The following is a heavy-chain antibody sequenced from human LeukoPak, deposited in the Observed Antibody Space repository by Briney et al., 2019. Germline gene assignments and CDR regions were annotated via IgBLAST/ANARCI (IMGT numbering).Heavy chain of an antibody. CDR2: ISAYNGDT. D-gene: IGHD3-16*01. V-gene: IGHV1-18*01. Sequence: ASVKVSCKASGYTFTSYGISWVRQAPGQGLEWMGWISAYNGDTNYAQKFQGRVTMTTDTSTSTAYMELRSLRSDDTAVYYCARDKGKGEHFRYFDYWGQGTLVTVSS. CDR3: ARDKGKGEHFRYFDY. J-gene: IGHJ4*02. CDR1: GYTFTSYG.